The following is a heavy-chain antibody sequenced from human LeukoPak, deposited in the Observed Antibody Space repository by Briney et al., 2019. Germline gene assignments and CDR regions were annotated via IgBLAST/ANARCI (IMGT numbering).Heavy chain of an antibody. D-gene: IGHD6-13*01. CDR2: TWYDETDK. CDR3: ARGWIAAAALTFDY. J-gene: IGHJ4*02. CDR1: GFTFSNYA. Sequence: GRSLRLSCAASGFTFSNYAMYWVRQAPGKGLEWVAMTWYDETDKDYADSVKGRFSISRDNSKITLYLQMNSLRAEDTAVYYCARGWIAAAALTFDYWGQGALVTVSA. V-gene: IGHV3-33*08.